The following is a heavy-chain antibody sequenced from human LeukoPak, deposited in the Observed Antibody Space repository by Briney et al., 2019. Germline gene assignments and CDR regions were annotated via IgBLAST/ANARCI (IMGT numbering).Heavy chain of an antibody. Sequence: PSETLSLTCTVSGGSISSSYWSWIRQPPGKALEWIGYIYYSGSTNYNPSLKSRVTISVDTSKNQFSLKLSSVTAADTAVYYCATTYYYDSSGSGDAFDIWGQGTMVTVSS. J-gene: IGHJ3*02. CDR1: GGSISSSY. CDR3: ATTYYYDSSGSGDAFDI. V-gene: IGHV4-59*08. D-gene: IGHD3-22*01. CDR2: IYYSGST.